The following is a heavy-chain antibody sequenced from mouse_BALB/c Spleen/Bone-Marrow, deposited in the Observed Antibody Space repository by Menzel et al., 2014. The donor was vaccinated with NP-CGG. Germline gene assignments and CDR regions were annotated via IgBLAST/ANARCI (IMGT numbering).Heavy chain of an antibody. V-gene: IGHV1-19*01. Sequence: VQLQQSGPELVKPGASVKMSCKASGYTFTDYYMDWVKQSHGESFEWIGRVNPYNGGTSYNQKFKGKATLTVDKSSSTAYMELNSLTSEDSAVYYCARGSYYGSSYWFAYWGQGTLVTASA. CDR2: VNPYNGGT. CDR1: GYTFTDYY. J-gene: IGHJ3*01. CDR3: ARGSYYGSSYWFAY. D-gene: IGHD1-1*01.